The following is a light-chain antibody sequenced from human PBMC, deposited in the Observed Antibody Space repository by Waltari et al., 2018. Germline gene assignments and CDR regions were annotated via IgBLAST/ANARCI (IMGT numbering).Light chain of an antibody. CDR3: QQYGRSWNT. J-gene: IGKJ2*01. CDR2: GAS. Sequence: EIVLTQSPGTLSLSPGERATLSCRASQSVSSSYLAWYQQNPGQAPRLLIYGASRRANGIPDRFSGSGSGTDFTLTISRLEPEDFVVYYCQQYGRSWNTFGQGTKLEIK. CDR1: QSVSSSY. V-gene: IGKV3-20*01.